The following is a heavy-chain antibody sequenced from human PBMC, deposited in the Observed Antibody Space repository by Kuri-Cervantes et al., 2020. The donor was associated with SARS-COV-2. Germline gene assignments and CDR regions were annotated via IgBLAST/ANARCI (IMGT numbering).Heavy chain of an antibody. Sequence: ESLKIHCRVLGWFFSGYYWCWNGQPPGRGLEWIGEINHSGSTNYNPSPKSRVTISVDTSKNQFSLKLSSLTAAVTAVYYCATGRISRSLLSRGSYWEDAFDIWGQGTMVTVSS. CDR2: INHSGST. V-gene: IGHV4-34*01. CDR3: ATGRISRSLLSRGSYWEDAFDI. CDR1: GWFFSGYY. D-gene: IGHD1-26*01. J-gene: IGHJ3*02.